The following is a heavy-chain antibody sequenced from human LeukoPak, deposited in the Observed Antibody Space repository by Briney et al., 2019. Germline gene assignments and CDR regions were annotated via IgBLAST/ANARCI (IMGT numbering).Heavy chain of an antibody. V-gene: IGHV4-39*07. CDR2: IYYSGST. Sequence: SETLSLTCTVSGGSISSSSYYWGWIRQPPGKGLEWIGSIYYSGSTYYNPSLKSRVTISVDTSKNQFSLKLSSVTAADTAVYYCARDGDTAMDIFDYWGQGTLVTVSS. CDR3: ARDGDTAMDIFDY. J-gene: IGHJ4*02. D-gene: IGHD5-18*01. CDR1: GGSISSSSYY.